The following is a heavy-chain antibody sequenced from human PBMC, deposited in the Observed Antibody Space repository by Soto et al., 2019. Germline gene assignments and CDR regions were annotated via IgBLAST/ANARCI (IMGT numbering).Heavy chain of an antibody. CDR3: ARGPDYYDSSGDTYYYYYGMDV. D-gene: IGHD3-22*01. Sequence: GGSLRLSCAASGFTFSSYGMHWVRQAPGKGLEWVAVIWYDGSNKYYADSVKGRFTISRDNSKNTLYLQMNSLRAEDTAVYYCARGPDYYDSSGDTYYYYYGMDVWGQGTTVTVSS. J-gene: IGHJ6*02. CDR2: IWYDGSNK. CDR1: GFTFSSYG. V-gene: IGHV3-33*01.